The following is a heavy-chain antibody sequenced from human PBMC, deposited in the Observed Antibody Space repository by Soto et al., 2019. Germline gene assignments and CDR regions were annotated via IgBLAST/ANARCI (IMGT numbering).Heavy chain of an antibody. J-gene: IGHJ5*02. CDR3: ASPKFRFWQQLDP. Sequence: SVKVSCKASGGTFSSYAISWVRQAPGQGLEWMGGIIPIFGAANYAQKFQGRVTITADESTSTAYMELSSLRSEDTAVYYCASPKFRFWQQLDPWGQGTLVTVSS. CDR1: GGTFSSYA. CDR2: IIPIFGAA. D-gene: IGHD3-3*01. V-gene: IGHV1-69*13.